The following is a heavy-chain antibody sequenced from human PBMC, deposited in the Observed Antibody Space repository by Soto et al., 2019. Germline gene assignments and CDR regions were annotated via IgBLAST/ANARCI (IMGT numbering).Heavy chain of an antibody. Sequence: SQPLSLTCAISGDSVSSNSAAWNWIRQSPSRGLEWLGRTYYRSKWYNDYAVSVKSRITINPDTSKNQFSRQLSSVTPEDTAVYYCARELIAVAGARSVRYYYYGMDVWGQGTTVTVSS. CDR1: GDSVSSNSAA. CDR2: TYYRSKWYN. CDR3: ARELIAVAGARSVRYYYYGMDV. V-gene: IGHV6-1*01. J-gene: IGHJ6*02. D-gene: IGHD6-19*01.